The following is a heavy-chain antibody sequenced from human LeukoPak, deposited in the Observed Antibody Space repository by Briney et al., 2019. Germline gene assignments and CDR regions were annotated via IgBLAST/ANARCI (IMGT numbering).Heavy chain of an antibody. CDR2: IYHSGYA. J-gene: IGHJ3*02. D-gene: IGHD1-26*01. CDR3: ARQVIVGTNTGAFDS. Sequence: PSETLSLTCSVSGGSVSSNYWAWLRQPPGKGPEWIGYIYHSGYAKYNPSFKSRVTMSVDTSKSQFSLQLTSVTAADTAVYYCARQVIVGTNTGAFDSWGQGTMVTVSS. V-gene: IGHV4-59*08. CDR1: GGSVSSNY.